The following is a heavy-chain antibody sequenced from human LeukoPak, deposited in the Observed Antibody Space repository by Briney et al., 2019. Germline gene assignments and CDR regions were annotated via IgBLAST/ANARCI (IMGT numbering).Heavy chain of an antibody. D-gene: IGHD5-18*01. CDR1: GFTFSNYE. Sequence: GGSLRLSCAASGFTFSNYEMNWVRQAPGKGLEWVANIKKDGSEKYYVDSVKGRFTISRDNAKKSLYLQMNSLRAEDTAVYYCARHLSGITGYTYGRGIDYWGQGTLLTVSS. CDR3: ARHLSGITGYTYGRGIDY. V-gene: IGHV3-7*01. J-gene: IGHJ4*02. CDR2: IKKDGSEK.